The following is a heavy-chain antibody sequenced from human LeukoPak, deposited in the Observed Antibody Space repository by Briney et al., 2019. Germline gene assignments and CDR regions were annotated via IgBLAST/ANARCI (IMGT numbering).Heavy chain of an antibody. V-gene: IGHV3-30*02. CDR1: GFTFTSYG. CDR2: IRYDGSNE. CDR3: ATCSISSWFFDF. J-gene: IGHJ4*02. Sequence: PGGSLRLSCAASGFTFTSYGMHLVRQAPGKGLEWVAFIRYDGSNEYYADSLRGRFTISRDNSKNTLYLQMNSLRVEDTAVYYCATCSISSWFFDFWGQGTLVTVSS. D-gene: IGHD6-13*01.